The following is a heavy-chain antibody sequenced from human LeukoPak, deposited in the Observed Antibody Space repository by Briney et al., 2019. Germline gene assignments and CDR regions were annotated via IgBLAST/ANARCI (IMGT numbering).Heavy chain of an antibody. CDR1: GFTFDDYA. Sequence: GRSLRLSCAASGFTFDDYAVHWVRQAPGKGLEWVSGISWNSGSIGYADSVKGRFTISRDNAKNSLYPQMNSLRAEDTALYYCAKDVYGDFHWYFDLWGRGTLVTVSS. J-gene: IGHJ2*01. CDR2: ISWNSGSI. D-gene: IGHD4-17*01. V-gene: IGHV3-9*01. CDR3: AKDVYGDFHWYFDL.